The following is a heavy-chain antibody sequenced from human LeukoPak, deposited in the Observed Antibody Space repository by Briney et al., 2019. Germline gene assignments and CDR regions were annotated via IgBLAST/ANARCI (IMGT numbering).Heavy chain of an antibody. J-gene: IGHJ4*02. CDR1: GGSINTYY. V-gene: IGHV4-59*01. Sequence: PSETLSLTCTVSGGSINTYYWSWIRQPPGRGLEWIGYIYSSGSTNYSPSLRSRVTISVDTSMNQFSLKLGSVTAADTAVYYCARGKVPWYWGQGTLVTVSS. CDR2: IYSSGST. CDR3: ARGKVPWY.